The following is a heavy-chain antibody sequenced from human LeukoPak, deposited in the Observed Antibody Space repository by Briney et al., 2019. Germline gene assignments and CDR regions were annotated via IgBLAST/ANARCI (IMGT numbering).Heavy chain of an antibody. CDR1: GYTFTSYG. D-gene: IGHD5-12*01. V-gene: IGHV1-18*01. Sequence: GASVKVSCKASGYTFTSYGISWVRQAPGQGLEWMGWISAYNGNTNYAQKLQGRVTMTTDTSTSTAYMELRSLRSDDTAVYYCARVGTSGYPAYYYYYYMDVWGKGTTVTVSS. CDR2: ISAYNGNT. J-gene: IGHJ6*03. CDR3: ARVGTSGYPAYYYYYYMDV.